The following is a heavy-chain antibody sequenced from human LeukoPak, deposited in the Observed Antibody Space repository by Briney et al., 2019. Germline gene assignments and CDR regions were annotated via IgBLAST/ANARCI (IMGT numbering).Heavy chain of an antibody. CDR3: ARRGRLYYYYMDV. V-gene: IGHV4-61*02. CDR1: GGSISSGSYY. J-gene: IGHJ6*03. Sequence: ASETLSLTCTVSGGSISSGSYYWSWIRQPAGKGLEWIGRIYTSGSTNYNPSLKSRVTMSVDTSKNQFSLKLSSVTAADTAVYYCARRGRLYYYYMDVWGKGTTVTVSS. CDR2: IYTSGST. D-gene: IGHD1-1*01.